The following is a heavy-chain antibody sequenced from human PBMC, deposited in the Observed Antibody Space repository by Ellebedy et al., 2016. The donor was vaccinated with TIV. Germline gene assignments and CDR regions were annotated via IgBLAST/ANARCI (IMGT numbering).Heavy chain of an antibody. D-gene: IGHD2-21*01. CDR1: GFSHSNYG. J-gene: IGHJ3*01. CDR3: ATTPNGDDWGALDV. Sequence: GESLKISCAASGFSHSNYGMSWVRQAPGKGLEWVSVISSSGGSSYYVDSVKGRFTISRDNSNNTVYLQMNSLRAEDTAVYFCATTPNGDDWGALDVWGQGTTVTVSS. V-gene: IGHV3-23*01. CDR2: ISSSGGSS.